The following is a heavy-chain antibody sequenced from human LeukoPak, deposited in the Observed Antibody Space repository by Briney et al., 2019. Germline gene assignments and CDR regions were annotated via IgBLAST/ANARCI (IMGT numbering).Heavy chain of an antibody. CDR2: ISSSSSYI. D-gene: IGHD6-13*01. CDR1: GFIFSSYG. J-gene: IGHJ4*02. Sequence: GGSLRLSCAASGFIFSSYGMNWVRQAPGKGLEWVSYISSSSSYIYYADSVKGRFTISRDNSKNTLYLQMNSLRAEDTAVYYCAKDHDSSSWYLIPEQTEYYFDYWGQGTLVTVSS. V-gene: IGHV3-21*01. CDR3: AKDHDSSSWYLIPEQTEYYFDY.